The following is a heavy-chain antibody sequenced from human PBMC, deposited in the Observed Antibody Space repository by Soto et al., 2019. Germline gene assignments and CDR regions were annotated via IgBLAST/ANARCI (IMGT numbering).Heavy chain of an antibody. J-gene: IGHJ3*02. Sequence: GGSLRLSCAASGFTFSSYAMSWVRQAPGKGLEWVSAISGSGGSTYYADSVKGRFTISRDNSKNTLYLQMNSLRAEDTAVYYCAKDGPDVVKVAATPNDYGDYDLVRTDAFDIWGQGTMVTVSS. CDR1: GFTFSSYA. V-gene: IGHV3-23*01. D-gene: IGHD4-17*01. CDR2: ISGSGGST. CDR3: AKDGPDVVKVAATPNDYGDYDLVRTDAFDI.